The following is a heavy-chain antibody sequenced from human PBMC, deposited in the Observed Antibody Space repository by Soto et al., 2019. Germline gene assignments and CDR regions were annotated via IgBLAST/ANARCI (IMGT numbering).Heavy chain of an antibody. CDR2: IDPSDLYS. J-gene: IGHJ6*02. V-gene: IGHV5-10-1*01. CDR3: AIRRSAPPEEYSAHHFGGLHV. D-gene: IGHD4-4*01. CDR1: GYRLSNYW. Sequence: PGESLKISCQASGYRLSNYWITWVRQRPGKGLEWMGTIDPSDLYSKNNPSLQGHVSISADPSTNTAYLHWSSLKASHPAPYYGAIRRSAPPEEYSAHHFGGLHVWGQGTMVTGSS.